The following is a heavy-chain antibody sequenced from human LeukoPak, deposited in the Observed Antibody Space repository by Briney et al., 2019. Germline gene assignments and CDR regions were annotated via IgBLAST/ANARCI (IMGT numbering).Heavy chain of an antibody. CDR3: AKLKRVGIAPFDD. CDR2: ISGSGNST. J-gene: IGHJ4*02. Sequence: LGGCLRLSCAASGFTFSHFAMSWVRQGPGKGLHWVSTISGSGNSTYYADSVKGRFTISRDNSKNTLYLQMTGLRAEDTAVYYCAKLKRVGIAPFDDWGQGILVTVSS. D-gene: IGHD3-10*01. V-gene: IGHV3-23*01. CDR1: GFTFSHFA.